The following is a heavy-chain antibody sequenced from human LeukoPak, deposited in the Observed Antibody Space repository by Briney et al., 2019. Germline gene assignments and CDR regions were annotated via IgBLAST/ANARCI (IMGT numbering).Heavy chain of an antibody. Sequence: GGSLRLSSAASGFTFSSYSMSWVRQAPGKGLEWVSYISSGSDTIYYADSVKGRFTISRDNAKNSLYLQMNSLRDEDTAVYYCARKYEQTWGQGTLVTVSS. D-gene: IGHD2-2*01. V-gene: IGHV3-48*02. J-gene: IGHJ4*02. CDR3: ARKYEQT. CDR1: GFTFSSYS. CDR2: ISSGSDTI.